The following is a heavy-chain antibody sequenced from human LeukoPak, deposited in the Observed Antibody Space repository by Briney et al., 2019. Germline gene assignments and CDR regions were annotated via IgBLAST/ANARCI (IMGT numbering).Heavy chain of an antibody. CDR3: AREPPYYYDSSGYYDLYY. V-gene: IGHV3-21*01. Sequence: PGGSLRLSCAASGFTFSSYSMNWVRQAPGKGLEWVSSISSSSSYIYYADSVKGRFTISRDNAKNSLHLQMNSLRAEDTAVYYCAREPPYYYDSSGYYDLYYWGQGTLVTVSS. D-gene: IGHD3-22*01. J-gene: IGHJ4*02. CDR1: GFTFSSYS. CDR2: ISSSSSYI.